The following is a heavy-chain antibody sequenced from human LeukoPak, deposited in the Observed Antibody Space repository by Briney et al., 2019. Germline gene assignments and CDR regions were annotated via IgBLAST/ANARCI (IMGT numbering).Heavy chain of an antibody. D-gene: IGHD6-19*01. V-gene: IGHV3-21*01. J-gene: IGHJ3*02. Sequence: GGFLSLSCAASGFTFSSYSMNWVRPAPGKGLEWVSSISSSSSYIYYADSVKGRFTISRDNAKSSLYLQMNSLRAEDTAVYYCARVVAVAGRAFDIWGQGTMVTVSS. CDR1: GFTFSSYS. CDR3: ARVVAVAGRAFDI. CDR2: ISSSSSYI.